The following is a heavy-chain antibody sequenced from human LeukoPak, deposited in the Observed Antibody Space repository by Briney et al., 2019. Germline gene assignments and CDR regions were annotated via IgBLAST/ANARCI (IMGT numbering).Heavy chain of an antibody. V-gene: IGHV4-61*02. CDR3: ARGGDYYGSGSYGFVDY. CDR1: GGSISSGGYY. J-gene: IGHJ4*02. Sequence: TLSLTCTASGGSISSGGYYWSWIRQPAGKGLEWLWRIYTSGSANYNPSLKSRVTITVDTAKNQFSLKLSSVTAADTAVYYCARGGDYYGSGSYGFVDYWGQGTLVTVSS. CDR2: IYTSGSA. D-gene: IGHD3-10*01.